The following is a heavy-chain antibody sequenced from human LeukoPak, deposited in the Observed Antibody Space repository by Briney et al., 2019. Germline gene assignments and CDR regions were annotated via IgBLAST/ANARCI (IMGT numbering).Heavy chain of an antibody. Sequence: SETLSLTCTVSGGSISSGDYYWSWIRQPPGKGLEWIGYIYYSGSTYYNPSLKSRVTISVDTSKNQFSLKLSSVTAADTAVYYCAREQGVVVPAARFDPWGQGTLVTVSS. CDR3: AREQGVVVPAARFDP. J-gene: IGHJ5*02. D-gene: IGHD2-2*01. CDR1: GGSISSGDYY. CDR2: IYYSGST. V-gene: IGHV4-30-4*01.